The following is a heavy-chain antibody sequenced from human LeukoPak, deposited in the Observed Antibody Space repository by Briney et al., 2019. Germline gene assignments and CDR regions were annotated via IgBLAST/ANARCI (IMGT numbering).Heavy chain of an antibody. Sequence: TASETLSLTCTVSGYSISSGYYWGWIRQPPGKGLEWIGSIHYSGSTYYNPSLKSRVTISVDMPKNQFSLKLSSVTAADTAVYYCARIRLPLGYCSSTSCYGAFDYWGQGTLVTVSS. CDR2: IHYSGST. CDR3: ARIRLPLGYCSSTSCYGAFDY. J-gene: IGHJ4*02. CDR1: GYSISSGYY. V-gene: IGHV4-38-2*02. D-gene: IGHD2-2*01.